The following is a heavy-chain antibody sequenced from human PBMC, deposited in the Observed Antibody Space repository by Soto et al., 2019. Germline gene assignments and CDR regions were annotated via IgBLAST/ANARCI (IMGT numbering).Heavy chain of an antibody. Sequence: QAQLVQSGAEVKKPWASVTVSCKDSGYTFITYDINWVRQTPGQGLDWMCWVNPHSGKTEFAQKFQGRLTMTTNTSINRAYMELSNLRAEDTAMYYCARAEAWNFIYWFDPWGRGCLDTVSA. CDR2: VNPHSGKT. J-gene: IGHJ5*02. CDR1: GYTFITYD. CDR3: ARAEAWNFIYWFDP. V-gene: IGHV1-8*01. D-gene: IGHD1-7*01.